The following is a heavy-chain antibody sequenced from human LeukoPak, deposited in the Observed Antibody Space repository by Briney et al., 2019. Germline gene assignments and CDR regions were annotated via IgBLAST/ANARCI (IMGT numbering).Heavy chain of an antibody. CDR1: GYTFTNYD. CDR2: MSPNNGNT. J-gene: IGHJ4*02. D-gene: IGHD7-27*01. CDR3: ASNPPRTGDFNY. Sequence: ASVQVSCQTSGYTFTNYDINWVRQATGQGLEWMGWMSPNNGNTGYAQKFQGRVTMTRDTSINTAYMELSSLRSEDTAVYYCASNPPRTGDFNYWGQGALVTVSS. V-gene: IGHV1-8*01.